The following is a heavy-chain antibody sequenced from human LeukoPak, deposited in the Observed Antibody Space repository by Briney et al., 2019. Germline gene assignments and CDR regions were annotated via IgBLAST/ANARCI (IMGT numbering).Heavy chain of an antibody. Sequence: PSETLSLTCTVSGGSISSYYWSWIRQPAGKGLEWIGRIYTSGSTNYNPSLEGRVTMSVDTSKNQFSLKLSSVTAADTAVYYCARDGTIAVARAANDAFDIWGQGTMVTVSS. D-gene: IGHD6-19*01. J-gene: IGHJ3*02. CDR1: GGSISSYY. V-gene: IGHV4-4*07. CDR3: ARDGTIAVARAANDAFDI. CDR2: IYTSGST.